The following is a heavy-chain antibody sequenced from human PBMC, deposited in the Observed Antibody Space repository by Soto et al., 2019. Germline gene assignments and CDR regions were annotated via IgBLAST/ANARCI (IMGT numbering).Heavy chain of an antibody. CDR1: GDSVSSNSAA. V-gene: IGHV6-1*01. D-gene: IGHD3-10*01. CDR3: AREGVSLGAVYYYYGMDV. J-gene: IGHJ6*02. Sequence: SQTLSLTCAISGDSVSSNSAAWNWIRQSPSRGLEWLGRTYYRSKWYNDYAVSVKSRITINPDTSKNQFSLQLNSVTPEDTAVYYCAREGVSLGAVYYYYGMDVWGQGTTVTVSS. CDR2: TYYRSKWYN.